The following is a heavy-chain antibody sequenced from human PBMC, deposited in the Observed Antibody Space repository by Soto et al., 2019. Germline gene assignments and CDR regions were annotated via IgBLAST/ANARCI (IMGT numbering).Heavy chain of an antibody. D-gene: IGHD3-10*01. CDR2: ISSSSSTI. CDR1: GFTFSSYS. V-gene: IGHV3-48*02. J-gene: IGHJ6*02. Sequence: GGSLRLSCAASGFTFSSYSMNWVRQAPGKGLEWVSYISSSSSTIYYADSVKGRFTISRDNAKNSLYLQMNSLRDEDTAVYYCARKPLGVKGYYYYYGMDVWGQGTTVTVSS. CDR3: ARKPLGVKGYYYYYGMDV.